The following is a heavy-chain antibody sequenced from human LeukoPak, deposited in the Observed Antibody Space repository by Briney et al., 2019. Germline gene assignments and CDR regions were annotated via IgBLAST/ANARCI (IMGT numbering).Heavy chain of an antibody. Sequence: GGSLRLSCAASGFTFNNYATSWVRQAPGKGLEWVASISGSDGNTYYADSVKGRFTISRDNSKNTMYLQMKSLRAEDTAVYYCARGLWLTLNYFDYWGQGTLVTVSS. J-gene: IGHJ4*02. CDR1: GFTFNNYA. CDR3: ARGLWLTLNYFDY. V-gene: IGHV3-23*01. D-gene: IGHD5-18*01. CDR2: ISGSDGNT.